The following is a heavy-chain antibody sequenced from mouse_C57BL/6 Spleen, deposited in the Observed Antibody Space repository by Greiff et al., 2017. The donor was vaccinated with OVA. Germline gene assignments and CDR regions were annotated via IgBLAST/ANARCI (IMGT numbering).Heavy chain of an antibody. CDR1: GFTFSDYG. V-gene: IGHV5-17*01. CDR2: ISSGSSTI. Sequence: EVQLQESGGGLVKPGGSLKLSCAASGFTFSDYGMHWVRQAPEKGLEWVAYISSGSSTIYYADTVKGRFTISRDNAKNTLFLQMTSLRSEDTAMYYCAKGFDYSYAMDYWGQGTSVTVSS. D-gene: IGHD2-4*01. CDR3: AKGFDYSYAMDY. J-gene: IGHJ4*01.